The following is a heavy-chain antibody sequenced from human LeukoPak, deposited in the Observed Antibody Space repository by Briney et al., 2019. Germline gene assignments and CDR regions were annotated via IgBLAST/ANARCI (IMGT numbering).Heavy chain of an antibody. CDR1: GGSISNYY. V-gene: IGHV4-59*01. D-gene: IGHD2-2*01. CDR2: IYYSGST. CDR3: ASSIVVVPAAHAFDI. Sequence: SETLSLTCTVSGGSISNYYWSWIRQPPGKGLEWIGYIYYSGSTNYNPSLKSRVTISVDTSKNQFSLKLSSVTAADTAVYYCASSIVVVPAAHAFDIWGQGTMVTVSS. J-gene: IGHJ3*02.